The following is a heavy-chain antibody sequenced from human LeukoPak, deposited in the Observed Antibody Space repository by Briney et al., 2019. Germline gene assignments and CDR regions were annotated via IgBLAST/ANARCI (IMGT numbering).Heavy chain of an antibody. CDR2: ISYDGSNK. J-gene: IGHJ6*02. CDR3: ARDKGPRYYYYYGMDV. V-gene: IGHV3-30*14. CDR1: GFTFSSYA. Sequence: GRSLRLSWAASGFTFSSYAMHWVRQAPGKGLEWVAVISYDGSNKYYADSVKGRFTISRDNSKNTLYLQMTSMRAEDTAVYYCARDKGPRYYYYYGMDVWGQGTTVTVSS.